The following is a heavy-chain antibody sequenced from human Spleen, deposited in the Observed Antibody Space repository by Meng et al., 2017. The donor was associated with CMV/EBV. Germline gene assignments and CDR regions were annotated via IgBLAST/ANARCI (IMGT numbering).Heavy chain of an antibody. CDR3: AKGSKSAVWGGMDV. J-gene: IGHJ6*02. CDR2: VSSGGAPT. V-gene: IGHV3-23*01. CDR1: GFTFRNFA. Sequence: GESLKISCAASGFTFRNFAMSWVRQAPGKGLEWVSTVSSGGAPTWYADSVKDRFIISRDNSKNTLYMQINTLRAGDTAVYYCAKGSKSAVWGGMDVWGQGTTVTVSS. D-gene: IGHD3-16*01.